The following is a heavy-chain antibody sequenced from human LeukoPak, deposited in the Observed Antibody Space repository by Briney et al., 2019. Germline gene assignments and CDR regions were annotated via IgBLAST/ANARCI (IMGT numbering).Heavy chain of an antibody. CDR1: GFTLRSYG. J-gene: IGHJ4*02. D-gene: IGHD5-12*01. CDR3: AKEYSGYDFDY. Sequence: GGSLRLSCAASGFTLRSYGMSWVRQAPGEGLEWAAATSGSGVNSYYADSVRGRFTISRDNSQNTLYLQMDSLRAEDTALYYCAKEYSGYDFDYWGQGTLVTVSS. CDR2: TSGSGVNS. V-gene: IGHV3-23*01.